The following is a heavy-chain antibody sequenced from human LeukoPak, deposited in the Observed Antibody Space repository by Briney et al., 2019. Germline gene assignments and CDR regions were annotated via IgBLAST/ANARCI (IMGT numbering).Heavy chain of an antibody. Sequence: SVKVSCKASGGTFSSYAISWVRQAPGQGLEWMGGIIPIFGTANYAQEFQGRVTITADESTSTAYMELSSLRSEDTAVYYCARYRSSSFDYWGQGTLVTVSS. CDR3: ARYRSSSFDY. CDR1: GGTFSSYA. D-gene: IGHD6-6*01. CDR2: IIPIFGTA. J-gene: IGHJ4*02. V-gene: IGHV1-69*13.